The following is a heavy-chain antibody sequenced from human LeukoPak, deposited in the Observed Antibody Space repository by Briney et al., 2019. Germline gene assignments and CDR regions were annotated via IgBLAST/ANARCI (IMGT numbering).Heavy chain of an antibody. CDR3: ARDLGPWYLDY. J-gene: IGHJ4*02. V-gene: IGHV4-39*07. CDR2: IYHSGST. Sequence: SETLSLTCAVSGGSISNTYYYWGWIRQPPGKGLEWIGSIYHSGSTYYNPSLKSRVTISVDTSKNQFSLKLSSVTAADTAVYYCARDLGPWYLDYWGQGTLVTVSS. D-gene: IGHD3-16*01. CDR1: GGSISNTYYY.